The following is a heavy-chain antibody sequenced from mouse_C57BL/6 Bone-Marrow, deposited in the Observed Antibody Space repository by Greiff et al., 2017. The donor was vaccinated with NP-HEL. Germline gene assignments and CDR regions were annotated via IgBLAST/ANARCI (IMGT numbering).Heavy chain of an antibody. J-gene: IGHJ2*01. CDR2: IYPGDGDT. CDR1: GYAFSSSW. V-gene: IGHV1-82*01. Sequence: VQLQQSGPELVKPGASVKISCKASGYAFSSSWMNWVKQRPGKGLEWIGRIYPGDGDTNYNGKFKGKATLTADKSSSTAYMQLSSLTSEDSAVYFCARSNLGRGDYWGQGTTLTVSS. D-gene: IGHD4-1*01. CDR3: ARSNLGRGDY.